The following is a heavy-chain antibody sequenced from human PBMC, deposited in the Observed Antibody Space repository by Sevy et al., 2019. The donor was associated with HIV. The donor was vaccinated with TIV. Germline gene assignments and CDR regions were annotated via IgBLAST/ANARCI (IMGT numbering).Heavy chain of an antibody. CDR2: IRQDGSEI. CDR3: VRAIQSDGSF. D-gene: IGHD6-19*01. V-gene: IGHV3-7*01. Sequence: GGSLRLSCVASGFNLENFWMNWVRQAPGKGLEWRANIRQDGSEIYYVASVKGRFTISRDNARNLVYLQMNSLRVEDTALYYCVRAIQSDGSFWGQGALVTVSS. CDR1: GFNLENFW. J-gene: IGHJ4*02.